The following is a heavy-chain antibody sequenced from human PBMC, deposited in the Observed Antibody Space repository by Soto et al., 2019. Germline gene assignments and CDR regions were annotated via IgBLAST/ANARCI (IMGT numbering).Heavy chain of an antibody. CDR2: IIPILGIA. CDR3: ARLRGDGGYCSSTSCSMFDP. Sequence: QVQLVQSGAEVKKPGSSVKVSCKASGGTFSSYTISWVRQAPGQGLEWMGRIIPILGIANYAQKFQGRVTITAYKSTSTDYMELSSLRSEDTAVYYCARLRGDGGYCSSTSCSMFDPWGQGTLVTVSS. V-gene: IGHV1-69*02. D-gene: IGHD2-2*03. CDR1: GGTFSSYT. J-gene: IGHJ5*02.